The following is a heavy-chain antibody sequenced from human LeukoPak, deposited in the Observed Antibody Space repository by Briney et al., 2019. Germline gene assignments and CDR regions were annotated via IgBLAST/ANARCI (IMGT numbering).Heavy chain of an antibody. CDR3: AREVAARRLGSWFDP. D-gene: IGHD6-6*01. Sequence: GGSLRLSCAASGFTFSSYWMSWVRQAPGKGLEWVANIKQDGSEKYYVDSVKGRFTISRDNAKNSLYLQMSSLRAEDTAVYYCAREVAARRLGSWFDPWGQGTLVTVSS. CDR2: IKQDGSEK. CDR1: GFTFSSYW. J-gene: IGHJ5*02. V-gene: IGHV3-7*01.